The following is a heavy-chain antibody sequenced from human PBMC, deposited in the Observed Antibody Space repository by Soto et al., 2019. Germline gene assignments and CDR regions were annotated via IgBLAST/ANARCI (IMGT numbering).Heavy chain of an antibody. CDR1: GFTFSSYA. J-gene: IGHJ4*02. D-gene: IGHD6-13*01. CDR3: AKASPHQWQLGTYFDY. V-gene: IGHV3-23*01. Sequence: EVQLLESGGDLVQPGGSLRLSCAASGFTFSSYAMSWVRQAPRKGLEWVSGISGSGGSTYYADSVKGRFTISRDNSKNTVDLQMNSRRDDDTAVYYCAKASPHQWQLGTYFDYWGQGTLVTVSS. CDR2: ISGSGGST.